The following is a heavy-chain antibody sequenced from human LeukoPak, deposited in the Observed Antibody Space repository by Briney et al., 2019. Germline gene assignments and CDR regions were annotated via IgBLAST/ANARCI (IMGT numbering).Heavy chain of an antibody. J-gene: IGHJ4*02. V-gene: IGHV1-69*13. CDR3: ARVLRVDTARVEEYYFDY. Sequence: SVKVSCKASGGTFSSYAISWVRQAPGQGLELMGGIIPIFGTANYAQKFQGRVTITADESTSTAYMELSSLRSEDTAVYYCARVLRVDTARVEEYYFDYWGQGTLVTVSS. CDR1: GGTFSSYA. CDR2: IIPIFGTA. D-gene: IGHD5-18*01.